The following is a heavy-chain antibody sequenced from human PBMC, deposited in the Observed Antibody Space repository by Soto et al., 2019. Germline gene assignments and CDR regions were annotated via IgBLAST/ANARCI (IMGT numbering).Heavy chain of an antibody. CDR1: ADTFSSYS. Sequence: VASMKVSCKASADTFSSYSISWVRQAPGQGLEWMGGIIPIFGTANYAQKFQGRVTITADESTSTAYMELSSLRSEDTAVYYCARVRADNSDRYNYSYGMHVWGQRTTV. CDR3: ARVRADNSDRYNYSYGMHV. J-gene: IGHJ6*02. D-gene: IGHD3-16*02. CDR2: IIPIFGTA. V-gene: IGHV1-69*13.